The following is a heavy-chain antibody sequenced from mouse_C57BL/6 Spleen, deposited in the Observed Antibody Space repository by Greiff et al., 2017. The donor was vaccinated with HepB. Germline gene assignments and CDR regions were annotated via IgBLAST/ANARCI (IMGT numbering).Heavy chain of an antibody. J-gene: IGHJ2*01. D-gene: IGHD2-2*01. Sequence: QVQLQQSGPALAKPGASVKISCKASGYTFTRYWLPWVKQRPGQGLAWIGMIPPNSGSTNYNEQFKSKATRTVDQSSSTAYMHLSSLPAEDSAVYDGAREGDDVDYWGQGTTLTVSA. CDR1: GYTFTRYW. V-gene: IGHV1-64*01. CDR2: IPPNSGST. CDR3: AREGDDVDY.